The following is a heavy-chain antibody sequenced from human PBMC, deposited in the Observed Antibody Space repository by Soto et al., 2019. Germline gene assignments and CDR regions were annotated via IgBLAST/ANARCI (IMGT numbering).Heavy chain of an antibody. CDR1: GGSISSGGYY. J-gene: IGHJ4*02. Sequence: QVQLQESGPGLVKPSQTLSLTCTVSGGSISSGGYYWSWIRQHPGKGLEWIGYIYYSGSTYYNPSLKSRVTISVDTSKNQFSLKLSSVTAADTAVYYCARAATYYYDSSGHIRAYFDYWGQGTLVTVSS. CDR3: ARAATYYYDSSGHIRAYFDY. V-gene: IGHV4-31*03. CDR2: IYYSGST. D-gene: IGHD3-22*01.